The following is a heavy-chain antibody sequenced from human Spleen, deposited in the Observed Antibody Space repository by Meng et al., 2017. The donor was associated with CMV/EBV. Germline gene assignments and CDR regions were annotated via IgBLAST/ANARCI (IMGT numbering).Heavy chain of an antibody. Sequence: GESLKISCAASGFTFSDYYMSWIRQAPGKGLEWVSSISSSGSTIYYADSVKGRFTISRDNAKNSLYLQMNSLRAEDTAVYYCARGAWEWLRFGTFDYWGQGTLVTVSS. CDR1: GFTFSDYY. CDR2: ISSSGSTI. D-gene: IGHD5-12*01. V-gene: IGHV3-11*01. J-gene: IGHJ4*02. CDR3: ARGAWEWLRFGTFDY.